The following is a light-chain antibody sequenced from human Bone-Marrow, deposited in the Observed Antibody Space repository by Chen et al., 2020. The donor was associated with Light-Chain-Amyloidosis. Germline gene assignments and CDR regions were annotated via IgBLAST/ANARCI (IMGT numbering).Light chain of an antibody. J-gene: IGLJ3*02. CDR3: CSYAGSSNLGV. CDR1: SSDVGSYNL. Sequence: QSALTQPASVSGSPGQSITISCTGTSSDVGSYNLVSWYQQHPGKAPKLMIYEVSKRPSGVANRCSRSKSGNTASLTISVLQAEYEADYYCCSYAGSSNLGVCGGGTKLTVL. V-gene: IGLV2-23*02. CDR2: EVS.